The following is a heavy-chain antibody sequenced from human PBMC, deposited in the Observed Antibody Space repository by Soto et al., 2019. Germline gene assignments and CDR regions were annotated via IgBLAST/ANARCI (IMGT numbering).Heavy chain of an antibody. V-gene: IGHV3-23*01. Sequence: EVQLLESGGGLVQPGGSLRLSCAASGFTFTTYAMTWVRQAPGKGLEWLSAINTAGTTYYADSVKGRFTISRDNAKNTLYLQMNGLRAEDTAVYYCAKDCYEDSWGQGPLVTVSS. CDR3: AKDCYEDS. D-gene: IGHD3-16*01. CDR1: GFTFTTYA. J-gene: IGHJ4*02. CDR2: INTAGTT.